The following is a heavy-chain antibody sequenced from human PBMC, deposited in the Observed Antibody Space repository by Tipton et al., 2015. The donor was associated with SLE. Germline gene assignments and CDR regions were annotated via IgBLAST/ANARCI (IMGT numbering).Heavy chain of an antibody. CDR2: IYYSGGT. V-gene: IGHV4-39*01. CDR3: ARIRDGYLDDAFDI. Sequence: TLSLTCTVSGGSISSSSYYWGWIRQPPGKGLEWIGGIYYSGGTYYNPSLKSRVTISVDTSKNQFSLKLSSVTAADTAVYYCARIRDGYLDDAFDIWGQGTRVAVSS. CDR1: GGSISSSSYY. D-gene: IGHD5-24*01. J-gene: IGHJ3*02.